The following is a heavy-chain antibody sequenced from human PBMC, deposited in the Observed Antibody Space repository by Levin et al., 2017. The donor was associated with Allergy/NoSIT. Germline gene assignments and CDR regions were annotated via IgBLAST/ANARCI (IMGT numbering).Heavy chain of an antibody. V-gene: IGHV4-34*01. Sequence: PSETLSLTCAVYGGSFSGYYWSWIRQPPGKGLEWIGEINHSGSTNYNPSLKSRVTISVDTSKNQFSLKLSSVTAADTAVYYCAVHIVVVVAATVRDYWGQGTLVTVSS. J-gene: IGHJ4*02. D-gene: IGHD2-15*01. CDR2: INHSGST. CDR1: GGSFSGYY. CDR3: AVHIVVVVAATVRDY.